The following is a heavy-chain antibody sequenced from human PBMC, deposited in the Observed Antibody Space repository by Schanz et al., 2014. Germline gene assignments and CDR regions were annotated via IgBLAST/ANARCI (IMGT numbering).Heavy chain of an antibody. Sequence: QVQVIQSGPEVKKPGASVKVSCKASGYTFTNHYLHWVRQAPGQGLEWMGRISPNSGDTHSAQKFQGRVTMTWDRSISTANMELSRLRSDDTAVYYCAREGGALAGAGTAKNDYWGQGTLVTVSS. CDR3: AREGGALAGAGTAKNDY. CDR1: GYTFTNHY. CDR2: ISPNSGDT. D-gene: IGHD6-13*01. V-gene: IGHV1-2*06. J-gene: IGHJ4*02.